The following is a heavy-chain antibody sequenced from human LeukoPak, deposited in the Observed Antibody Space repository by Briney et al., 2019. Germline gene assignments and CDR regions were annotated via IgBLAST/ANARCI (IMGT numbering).Heavy chain of an antibody. D-gene: IGHD7-27*01. J-gene: IGHJ3*02. V-gene: IGHV3-66*01. CDR2: IYSGGST. CDR3: ASANWGEFSYDAFDI. Sequence: GGSLRLSCAASGFTFSSYAMSWVRQAPGKGLEWVSVIYSGGSTYYADSVKGRFTISRDNSKNTLYLQMNSLRAEDTAVYYCASANWGEFSYDAFDIWGQGTMVTVSS. CDR1: GFTFSSYA.